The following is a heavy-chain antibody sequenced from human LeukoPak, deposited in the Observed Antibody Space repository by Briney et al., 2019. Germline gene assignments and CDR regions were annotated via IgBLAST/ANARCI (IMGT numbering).Heavy chain of an antibody. CDR1: GGSISSYY. V-gene: IGHV4-59*01. J-gene: IGHJ4*02. CDR3: ARGADGYNLIDY. D-gene: IGHD5-24*01. CDR2: IYYSGST. Sequence: PSETLSLTCTVSGGSISSYYWSWIRQPPGKGLEWIGYIYYSGSTNYNPSLKSRVTISVDTSKNQFSLKLSSVTAADTAVYYCARGADGYNLIDYWGQGTLVTVSS.